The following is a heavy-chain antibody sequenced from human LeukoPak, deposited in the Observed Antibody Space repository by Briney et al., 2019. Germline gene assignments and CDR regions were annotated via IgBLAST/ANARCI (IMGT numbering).Heavy chain of an antibody. CDR2: INHSGST. CDR3: ARGSGRYSSSSVY. J-gene: IGHJ4*02. D-gene: IGHD6-13*01. Sequence: SETLSLTCAVYGGSFSGYYGSWIRQPPGKGLEWIGEINHSGSTNYNPSLKSRVTISVDTSKNQFSLKLSSVTAADTAVYYCARGSGRYSSSSVYWGQGTLVTVSS. V-gene: IGHV4-34*01. CDR1: GGSFSGYY.